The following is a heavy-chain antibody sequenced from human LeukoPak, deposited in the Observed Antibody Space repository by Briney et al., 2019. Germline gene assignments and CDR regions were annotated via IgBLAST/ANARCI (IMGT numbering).Heavy chain of an antibody. CDR3: ARDQGIEGATYMDG. V-gene: IGHV3-64*01. CDR2: ISTNGDNT. D-gene: IGHD1-26*01. CDR1: GFTFNNYA. J-gene: IGHJ6*03. Sequence: GGSLLLSCAASGFTFNNYAMHWVRRAPGKGLESVSAISTNGDNTYYGNSVKGRFTISRDNSKNTVYLHMGSLRVEDMAVYYCARDQGIEGATYMDGWGRGTTVTVSS.